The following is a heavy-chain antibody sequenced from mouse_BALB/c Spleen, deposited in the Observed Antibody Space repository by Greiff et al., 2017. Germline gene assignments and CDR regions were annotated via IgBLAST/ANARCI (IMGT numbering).Heavy chain of an antibody. V-gene: IGHV1-63*02. Sequence: QVQLQQSGAELVRPGTSVKISCKASGYTFTNYWLGWVKQRPGHGLEWIGDIYPGGGYTNYNEKFKGKATLTADTSSSTAYMQLSSLTSEDSAFYFCARVDGYYSYAMDYWGQGTSVTVSS. D-gene: IGHD2-3*01. CDR3: ARVDGYYSYAMDY. J-gene: IGHJ4*01. CDR1: GYTFTNYW. CDR2: IYPGGGYT.